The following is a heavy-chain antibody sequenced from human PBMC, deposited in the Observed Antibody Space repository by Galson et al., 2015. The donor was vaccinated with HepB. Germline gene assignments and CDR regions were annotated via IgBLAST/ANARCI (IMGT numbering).Heavy chain of an antibody. J-gene: IGHJ6*02. CDR2: ISAYNGNT. D-gene: IGHD4-17*01. CDR1: GYTFTSYG. CDR3: AREGQLDMTTVTRYYYYGMDV. Sequence: SVKVSCKASGYTFTSYGISWVRQAPGQGLEWMGWISAYNGNTNYAQKLQGRVTMTTDTSTSTAYMELRSLRSDDTAVYYCAREGQLDMTTVTRYYYYGMDVWGQGTTVTVSS. V-gene: IGHV1-18*04.